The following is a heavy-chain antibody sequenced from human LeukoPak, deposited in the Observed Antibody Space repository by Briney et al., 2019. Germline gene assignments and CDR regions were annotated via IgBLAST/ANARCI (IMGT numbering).Heavy chain of an antibody. Sequence: PEGSLRLSCEPSGFPFSSYWMLWVRQAPGKGLVWVSRISGDGTIKTYADFVRGRFIVSRDNTKNILYLQMNSLKVEDTATYFCSRSQFDYWGQGVLVTVSS. V-gene: IGHV3-74*03. J-gene: IGHJ4*02. CDR2: ISGDGTIK. CDR1: GFPFSSYW. CDR3: SRSQFDY.